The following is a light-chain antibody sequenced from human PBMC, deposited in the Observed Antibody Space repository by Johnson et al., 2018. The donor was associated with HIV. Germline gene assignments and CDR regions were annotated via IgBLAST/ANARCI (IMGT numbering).Light chain of an antibody. CDR3: GTWDSSLSAYV. CDR1: SPNIGNNY. CDR2: DNN. J-gene: IGLJ1*01. V-gene: IGLV1-51*01. Sequence: QSVLSQPPSVSAAPGQKVTISCSGSSPNIGNNYVSWYRQLPGTAPKLLIYDNNKRPSGIPDRFSGSKSGTSATLGITGLQTGDAADYYCGTWDSSLSAYVFGTGTKVTVL.